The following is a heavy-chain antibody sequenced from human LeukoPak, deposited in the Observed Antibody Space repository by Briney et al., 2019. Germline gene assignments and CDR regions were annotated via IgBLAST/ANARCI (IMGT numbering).Heavy chain of an antibody. CDR2: ISGSGGST. D-gene: IGHD5-24*01. CDR3: AKVARDGYNFY. Sequence: GGSLRLSCAASGFTFSNFAMSWVRQAPGKGLEWVSAISGSGGSTYYADSVKGRFTISRDNSKNTLYLQMNSLRAEDTAVYYCAKVARDGYNFYWGQGTLVTVSS. J-gene: IGHJ4*02. V-gene: IGHV3-23*01. CDR1: GFTFSNFA.